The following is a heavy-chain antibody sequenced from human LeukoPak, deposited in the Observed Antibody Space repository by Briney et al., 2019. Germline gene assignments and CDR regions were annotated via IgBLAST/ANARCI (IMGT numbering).Heavy chain of an antibody. V-gene: IGHV4-59*01. CDR2: IHERGST. Sequence: SETLSLTCTVSGGFISTYYWSWLRQSPGKGLGWIGYIHERGSTNHNPSLKSRVTMSVDTSRNQFSLQLTSVTAADTAVYFCAKSPRTVTTIFDYWGQGTLVTVSS. CDR3: AKSPRTVTTIFDY. D-gene: IGHD5-12*01. J-gene: IGHJ4*02. CDR1: GGFISTYY.